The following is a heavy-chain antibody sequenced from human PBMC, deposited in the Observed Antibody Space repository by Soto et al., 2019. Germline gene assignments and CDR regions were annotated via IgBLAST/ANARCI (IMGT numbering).Heavy chain of an antibody. CDR1: GESISSGGYY. Sequence: QVQLQESGPGLVKASQTLSLICNVSGESISSGGYYWSWIRHHPGKGLEWIGYIYDSERAYYNPSLKSRVTISMDTSTNHSANKLSSVQDADTAVYHCARSSSNSSEAEYWGQETL. CDR2: IYDSERA. V-gene: IGHV4-31*03. J-gene: IGHJ4*02. CDR3: ARSSSNSSEAEY. D-gene: IGHD6-6*01.